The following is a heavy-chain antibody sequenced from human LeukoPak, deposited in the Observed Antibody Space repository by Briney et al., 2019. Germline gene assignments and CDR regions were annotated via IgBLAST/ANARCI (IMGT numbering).Heavy chain of an antibody. Sequence: SETLSLTCTVSGGSISSSSYYWGWIRQPPGKGLEWIGSIYYSGSTYYNPSLKSRVTISVDTSKNQFSLKLSSVTAADTAVYYCARGPSSSRSIDYWGQGTLVTVSS. CDR3: ARGPSSSRSIDY. V-gene: IGHV4-39*07. CDR1: GGSISSSSYY. CDR2: IYYSGST. D-gene: IGHD6-6*01. J-gene: IGHJ4*02.